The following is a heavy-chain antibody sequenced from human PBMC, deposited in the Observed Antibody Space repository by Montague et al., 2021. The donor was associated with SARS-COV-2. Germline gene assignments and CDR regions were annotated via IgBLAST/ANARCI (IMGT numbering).Heavy chain of an antibody. Sequence: ETLSLTCSVSGVSISSGSYYWSWVRQPPGKGLEWIGYVYHTGSTNYNPSLKSRVTLSIDTSKNQFSLNLTSVTAADTAVYYSGREKYYFDDSGSKWGQGTLVTV. V-gene: IGHV4-61*01. J-gene: IGHJ4*02. CDR2: VYHTGST. CDR1: GVSISSGSYY. D-gene: IGHD3-22*01. CDR3: GREKYYFDDSGSK.